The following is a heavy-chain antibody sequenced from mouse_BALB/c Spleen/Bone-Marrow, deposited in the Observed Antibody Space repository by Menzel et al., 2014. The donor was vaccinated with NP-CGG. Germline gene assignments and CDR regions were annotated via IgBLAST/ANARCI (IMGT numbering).Heavy chain of an antibody. CDR2: IITGGSYT. D-gene: IGHD4-1*01. V-gene: IGHV5-6-4*01. Sequence: VMLVESGGGLVKPGGSLKLSCAASGFTFSSYTMSWVRQTPEKRLEWVATIITGGSYTYYPNSVKGRFTISRDNAKNTLYLQMSSLKSEDTAMYYCSREDANWDFDYWGQGTTLTVSS. CDR1: GFTFSSYT. CDR3: SREDANWDFDY. J-gene: IGHJ2*01.